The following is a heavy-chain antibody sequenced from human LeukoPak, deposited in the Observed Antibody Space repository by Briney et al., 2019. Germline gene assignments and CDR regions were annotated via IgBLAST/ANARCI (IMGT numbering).Heavy chain of an antibody. CDR2: ISRASESI. J-gene: IGHJ5*02. D-gene: IGHD1-1*01. CDR1: GFTFNTYS. Sequence: GGSLRLTCAASGFTFNTYSMSWVRQAPGKGLEWVSIISRASESIFYADSVKGRFTISRDNAKNSLYLQMNGLRAEDTAVYYCARGATDVTRWFDPWGQGTRVTVSS. V-gene: IGHV3-21*01. CDR3: ARGATDVTRWFDP.